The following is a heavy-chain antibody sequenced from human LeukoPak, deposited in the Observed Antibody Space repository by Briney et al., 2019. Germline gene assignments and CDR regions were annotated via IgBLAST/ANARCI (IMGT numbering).Heavy chain of an antibody. CDR1: KFTFSNYA. Sequence: GGSLRLSCAASKFTFSNYAMSWVRQAPGKGLEWVSAISGSGGTTYYAESVKGRFTISRDNSQNTVYLQVNSLRAEDTAVYYCAKKMGSGTYSTFDMWGQGTMVTVSS. CDR3: AKKMGSGTYSTFDM. CDR2: ISGSGGTT. J-gene: IGHJ3*02. D-gene: IGHD1-26*01. V-gene: IGHV3-23*01.